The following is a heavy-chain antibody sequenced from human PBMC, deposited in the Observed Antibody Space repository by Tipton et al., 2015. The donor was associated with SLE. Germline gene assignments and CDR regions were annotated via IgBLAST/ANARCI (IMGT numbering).Heavy chain of an antibody. CDR2: IYSSGSP. Sequence: TLSLTCTVSGGSISGFYWSWIRQPDGKGLEWIGRIYSSGSPNYNPSLKSRVTMSVDTSKNQFSLQLSSVTAADTAVYYCARGTGDPFDYWGQGTLVTASS. CDR1: GGSISGFY. V-gene: IGHV4-4*07. CDR3: ARGTGDPFDY. J-gene: IGHJ4*02.